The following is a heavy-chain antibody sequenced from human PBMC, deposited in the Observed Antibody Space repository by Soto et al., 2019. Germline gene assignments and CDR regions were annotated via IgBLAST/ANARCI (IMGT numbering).Heavy chain of an antibody. Sequence: SETLSLTCTVSGGSISSSSYYWGWIRQPPGKGLEWIGSIYYSGSTYYNPSLKSRVTISVDTSKNQFSLKLSSVTAADTAVYYCARRGAGDSSGYSFDYWGQGTLVTVSS. CDR2: IYYSGST. D-gene: IGHD3-22*01. V-gene: IGHV4-39*01. J-gene: IGHJ4*02. CDR3: ARRGAGDSSGYSFDY. CDR1: GGSISSSSYY.